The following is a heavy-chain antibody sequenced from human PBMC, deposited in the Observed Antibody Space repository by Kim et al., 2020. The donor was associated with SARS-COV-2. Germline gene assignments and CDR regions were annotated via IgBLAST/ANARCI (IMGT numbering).Heavy chain of an antibody. D-gene: IGHD2-15*01. CDR2: IYYSGST. Sequence: SETLSLTCNVSGGSISSYYWSWIRQPPGKGLEWIGYIYYSGSTNYNPSLKSRVTISVDTSKNQFSLKLSSVTAADTAVYYCARDLRHCSGGSCYGGTFDYWGQGTLVTVSS. J-gene: IGHJ4*02. CDR1: GGSISSYY. V-gene: IGHV4-59*01. CDR3: ARDLRHCSGGSCYGGTFDY.